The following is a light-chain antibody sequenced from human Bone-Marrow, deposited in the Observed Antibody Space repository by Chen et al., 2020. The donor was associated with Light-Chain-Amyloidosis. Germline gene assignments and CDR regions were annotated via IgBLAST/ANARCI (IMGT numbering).Light chain of an antibody. CDR3: RAYDSSRSSSV. CDR2: CNT. J-gene: IGLJ2*01. Sequence: QSVLTQPPSVSGAPGQRVTISCTGSTSNIGAGYGVHWYQQVPGTAPKLLIYCNTNRPSGVPDRFSAWKSGTSAALAITGRQTGDGADYYCRAYDSSRSSSVFGGWTKLTVL. V-gene: IGLV1-40*01. CDR1: TSNIGAGYG.